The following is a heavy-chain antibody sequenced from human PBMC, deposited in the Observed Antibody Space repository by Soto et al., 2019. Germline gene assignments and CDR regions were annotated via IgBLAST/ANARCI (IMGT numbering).Heavy chain of an antibody. CDR1: GFTIRNAS. Sequence: VGSLILSCAANGFTIRNASPSWARQAPGKGLEWVGRIKSKTDGGTTDYAAPVKGRFTISRDDSKNTLYLQMNSLKTEDTAVYYCTTYGSGSSYTYYFDNWGQGT. J-gene: IGHJ4*02. CDR2: IKSKTDGGTT. D-gene: IGHD3-10*01. CDR3: TTYGSGSSYTYYFDN. V-gene: IGHV3-15*01.